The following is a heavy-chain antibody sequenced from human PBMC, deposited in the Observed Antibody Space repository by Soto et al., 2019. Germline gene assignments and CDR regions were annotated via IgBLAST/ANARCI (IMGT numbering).Heavy chain of an antibody. CDR1: SGSISSSNW. CDR3: ASQPYYYGSERAYYFDY. D-gene: IGHD3-10*01. CDR2: IYHSGST. Sequence: QVQLQESGPGLVKPSGTLSLTCAVSSGSISSSNWWSWVHQPPGKGLEWIGEIYHSGSTNYNPSLKSRVTISVDKSKNQFSLKLSSVTAADTAVYYCASQPYYYGSERAYYFDYWGQGTLVTVSS. V-gene: IGHV4-4*02. J-gene: IGHJ4*02.